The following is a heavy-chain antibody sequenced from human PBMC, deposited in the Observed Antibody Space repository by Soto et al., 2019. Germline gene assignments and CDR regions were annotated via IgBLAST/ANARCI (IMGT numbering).Heavy chain of an antibody. CDR2: INHSGST. Sequence: SETLSLTCAVYGGSFSGYYWSWIRQPPGKGLEWIGEINHSGSTNYNTSLKSRVTITVDTSKNQFSLKLSSVTAADTAVYYCARGRSIAAPYYYYYGMDVWGQGTTVTVS. D-gene: IGHD6-6*01. J-gene: IGHJ6*02. CDR3: ARGRSIAAPYYYYYGMDV. V-gene: IGHV4-34*01. CDR1: GGSFSGYY.